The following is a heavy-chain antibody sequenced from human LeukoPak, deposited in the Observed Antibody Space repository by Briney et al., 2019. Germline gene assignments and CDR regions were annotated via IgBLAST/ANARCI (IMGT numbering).Heavy chain of an antibody. V-gene: IGHV3-33*06. CDR2: IWYDGSNK. CDR1: GFTFSSYG. Sequence: GGSLRLSCAASGFTFSSYGMHWVRQAPGKGLEWVAVIWYDGSNKYYADSVKGRFTISRDNSKNTLYLQMNSLRAEDTAVYYCAKDHPGYFDYWRQGTLVTVSS. J-gene: IGHJ4*02. CDR3: AKDHPGYFDY.